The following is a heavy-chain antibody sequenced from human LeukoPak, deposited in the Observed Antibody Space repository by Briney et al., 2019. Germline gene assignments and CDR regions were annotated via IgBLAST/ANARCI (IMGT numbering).Heavy chain of an antibody. CDR2: ISSSSTI. Sequence: GGSLRLSCAASGFTFSSYSMNWVRQAPGKGLEWVSYISSSSTIYYADSVKGRFTISRDNAKNSLYLQMNSLRDEDTAVYYCARGKTTVTTYDYWGQGTLVTVSS. CDR1: GFTFSSYS. J-gene: IGHJ4*02. CDR3: ARGKTTVTTYDY. V-gene: IGHV3-48*02. D-gene: IGHD4-17*01.